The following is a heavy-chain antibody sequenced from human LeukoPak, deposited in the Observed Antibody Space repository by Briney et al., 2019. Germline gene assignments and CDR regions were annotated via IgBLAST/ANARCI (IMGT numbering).Heavy chain of an antibody. J-gene: IGHJ4*02. D-gene: IGHD2-15*01. Sequence: PSETLSLTCTVSGGSITNYYWSWIRQPPGKGLEWIGEINHSGSTNCNPSLKSRVTISVDTSKNQFSLKLSSVTAADTAVYYCAGLALGYCSGGSCHLGPFDYWGQGTLVTVSS. V-gene: IGHV4-34*01. CDR1: GGSITNYY. CDR2: INHSGST. CDR3: AGLALGYCSGGSCHLGPFDY.